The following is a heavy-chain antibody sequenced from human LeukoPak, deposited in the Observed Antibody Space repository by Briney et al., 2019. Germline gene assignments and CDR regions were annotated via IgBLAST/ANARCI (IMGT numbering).Heavy chain of an antibody. D-gene: IGHD3-22*01. V-gene: IGHV4-61*01. CDR2: IYYSGST. Sequence: PSETLSLTCTVSGGSISSGSYSWGWIRQPPGKGLEWIGYIYYSGSTNYNPSLKSRVTLSVDTSKNQFSLKLSSVTAADTAVYYCALMSSYYDSSGYLSDAFDIWGQGTMVTVSS. J-gene: IGHJ3*02. CDR3: ALMSSYYDSSGYLSDAFDI. CDR1: GGSISSGSYS.